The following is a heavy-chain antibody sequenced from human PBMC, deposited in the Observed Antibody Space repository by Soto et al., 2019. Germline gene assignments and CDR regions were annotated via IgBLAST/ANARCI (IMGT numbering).Heavy chain of an antibody. CDR2: ISYDGSNK. CDR3: AKDRMGAGVRGYFDY. CDR1: GFTFSAYG. D-gene: IGHD3-10*01. V-gene: IGHV3-30*18. J-gene: IGHJ4*02. Sequence: QVQLVESGGGVVQPGRSLRLSCAGSGFTFSAYGMDWVRQAPGKGLEWVAVISYDGSNKYYADSVKGRFTISRDNSKNTLYLQMNSLRAEDTAVYYCAKDRMGAGVRGYFDYWGQGNLVTVSS.